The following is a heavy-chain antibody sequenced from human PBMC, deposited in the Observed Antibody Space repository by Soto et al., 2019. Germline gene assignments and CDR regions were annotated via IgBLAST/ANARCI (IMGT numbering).Heavy chain of an antibody. CDR1: GDTFRRYA. Sequence: QEQLVQSGAEVKKPGSSVKVSCKASGDTFRRYAITWVRQAPGQGLEWMGGVIPMSSIANSAQKFQGRVTITADKSTSTAYMELTSLISEDTAVYYCARDPIQVREGYYHGMDVWGQGTTVTVFS. CDR2: VIPMSSIA. J-gene: IGHJ6*02. D-gene: IGHD2-21*01. V-gene: IGHV1-69*17. CDR3: ARDPIQVREGYYHGMDV.